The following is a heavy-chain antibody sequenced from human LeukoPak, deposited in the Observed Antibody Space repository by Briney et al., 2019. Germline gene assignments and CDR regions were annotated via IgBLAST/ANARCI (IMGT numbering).Heavy chain of an antibody. D-gene: IGHD5-18*01. Sequence: PGGSLRLSCAASGFTFSSYGMHWVRQAPGKGLEWVAVISYGGSNKYYADSVKGRFTISRDNSKNTLYLQMNSLRAEDTAVYYCAKDSGYSFGYWGQGTLVTVSS. J-gene: IGHJ4*02. V-gene: IGHV3-30*18. CDR3: AKDSGYSFGY. CDR1: GFTFSSYG. CDR2: ISYGGSNK.